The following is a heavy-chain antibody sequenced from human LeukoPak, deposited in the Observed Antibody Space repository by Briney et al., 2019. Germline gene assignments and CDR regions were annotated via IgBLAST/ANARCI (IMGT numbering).Heavy chain of an antibody. J-gene: IGHJ4*02. Sequence: GGSLRLSRTASGFTFGDYAMSWVRQAPGKGLEWVGFIRKKGFGGTTEHAASVKDRFTISRDDSKSIAYLQMNSLKTEDTAVYYCTRANCVNGVCYHFDYWGQGTLVTVSS. CDR2: IRKKGFGGTT. V-gene: IGHV3-49*04. CDR3: TRANCVNGVCYHFDY. D-gene: IGHD2-8*01. CDR1: GFTFGDYA.